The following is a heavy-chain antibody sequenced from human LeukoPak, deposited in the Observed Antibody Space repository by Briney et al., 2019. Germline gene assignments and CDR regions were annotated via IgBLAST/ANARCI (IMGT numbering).Heavy chain of an antibody. CDR2: ISNDGSRK. Sequence: GRSLRLSCAPSGFTFSRHGMHWVRQAPGKGLEWVAIISNDGSRKYYAHSVEGRFTISRDNSKNTLYLQMNSLRAEDTAVYYCAKVALRLGELSSVFFFDYWGQGTLVTVSS. CDR3: AKVALRLGELSSVFFFDY. J-gene: IGHJ4*02. D-gene: IGHD3-16*02. V-gene: IGHV3-30*18. CDR1: GFTFSRHG.